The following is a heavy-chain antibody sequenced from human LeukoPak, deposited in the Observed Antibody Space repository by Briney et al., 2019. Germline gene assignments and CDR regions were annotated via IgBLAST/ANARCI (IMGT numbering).Heavy chain of an antibody. V-gene: IGHV1-8*03. D-gene: IGHD3-22*01. Sequence: ASVKVSCKASGYTFTTLDINWVRQATGQGLERMGWINPNSGNRGYAQKFQGRVTITRDTSISTAYMELSSLRSEDTAVYYCARANSSGYYFYDAFDIWGQGTMVTVSS. CDR1: GYTFTTLD. CDR3: ARANSSGYYFYDAFDI. CDR2: INPNSGNR. J-gene: IGHJ3*02.